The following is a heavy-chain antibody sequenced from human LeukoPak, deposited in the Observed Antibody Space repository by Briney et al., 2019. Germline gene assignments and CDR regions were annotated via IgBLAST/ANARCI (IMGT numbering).Heavy chain of an antibody. V-gene: IGHV4-4*07. CDR3: VRDPSHNSGFFDS. CDR1: GGSISSYY. Sequence: SETLSLTCTVSGGSISSYYWSWVRQPAGKGLEWIGRIFSSGSTNYNPSLKSRVTMSVDTSKNQLSLKLTSVTAADTAVYYCVRDPSHNSGFFDSWGQGTLVTVST. D-gene: IGHD3-10*01. J-gene: IGHJ4*02. CDR2: IFSSGST.